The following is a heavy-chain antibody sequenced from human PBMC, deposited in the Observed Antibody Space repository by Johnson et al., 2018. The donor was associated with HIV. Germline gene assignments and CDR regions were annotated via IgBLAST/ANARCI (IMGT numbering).Heavy chain of an antibody. CDR1: GFTVSSNY. J-gene: IGHJ3*02. V-gene: IGHV3-66*02. CDR2: IYSGGST. D-gene: IGHD3-22*01. CDR3: AKRGSTMIGGAGAFDI. Sequence: VQLVESGGGLVQPGGSLRLSCAASGFTVSSNYMSWVRQAPGKGLEWVSVIYSGGSTYYADSVKGRFTISSDNSKNTLYLQMNSLRAEDTAVYYCAKRGSTMIGGAGAFDIWGQGTMVTVSP.